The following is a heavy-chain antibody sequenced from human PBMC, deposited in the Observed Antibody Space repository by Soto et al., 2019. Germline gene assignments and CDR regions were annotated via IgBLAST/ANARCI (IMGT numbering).Heavy chain of an antibody. J-gene: IGHJ6*01. Sequence: PGGSLRFSCVSSDFTFSSYSMNWVRQAPGKGLDLVSYISSSSSTIYYADSVKGRFTISRDNAKNSLYLQMNSLRDEDTAVYYCARESLPYSGSYYGMDVWGQGTTVTVSS. CDR2: ISSSSSTI. CDR1: DFTFSSYS. V-gene: IGHV3-48*02. D-gene: IGHD1-26*01. CDR3: ARESLPYSGSYYGMDV.